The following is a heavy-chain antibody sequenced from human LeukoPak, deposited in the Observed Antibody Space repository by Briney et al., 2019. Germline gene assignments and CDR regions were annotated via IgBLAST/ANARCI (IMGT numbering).Heavy chain of an antibody. CDR2: IWYDGSNK. D-gene: IGHD3-10*01. CDR3: ARQADYGSGSYDHYYYYGMDV. Sequence: GRSLRLSCAASGFTLSSYGMHWVRQAPGKGLEWVAVIWYDGSNKYYADSVKGRFTISRDNSKNTLYLQMNSLRAEDTAVYYCARQADYGSGSYDHYYYYGMDVWGQGTTVTVSS. CDR1: GFTLSSYG. J-gene: IGHJ6*02. V-gene: IGHV3-33*01.